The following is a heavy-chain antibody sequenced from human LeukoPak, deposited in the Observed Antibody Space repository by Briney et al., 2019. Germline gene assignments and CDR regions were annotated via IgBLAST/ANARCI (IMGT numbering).Heavy chain of an antibody. CDR1: GFIFSDYS. J-gene: IGHJ6*02. CDR2: IGKSSSYI. CDR3: ARDGSSFSSAWYNHYGMDV. Sequence: GGSLRLSCGASGFIFSDYSMNWVRQAPGKGLEWVSSIGKSSSYIYYADSVKGRFTISRDNAKNSLYLQMKSLSAGDTAVYYCARDGSSFSSAWYNHYGMDVWGQGTTVTVSS. V-gene: IGHV3-21*01. D-gene: IGHD6-19*01.